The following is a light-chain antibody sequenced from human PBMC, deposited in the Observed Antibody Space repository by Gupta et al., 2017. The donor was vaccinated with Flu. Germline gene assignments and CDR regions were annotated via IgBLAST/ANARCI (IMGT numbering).Light chain of an antibody. CDR3: HHRNNGPPLST. CDR1: QSVSGY. V-gene: IGKV3-11*01. J-gene: IGKJ3*01. CDR2: DAS. Sequence: EVVLTQSPATLSLSPGERATLSCRASQSVSGYLAWYQQKPGQAPRLLIYDASNRATDIPARFSGSGSGTDFTLTISSLEPEDFAVYYCHHRNNGPPLSTFGPGTKVDIK.